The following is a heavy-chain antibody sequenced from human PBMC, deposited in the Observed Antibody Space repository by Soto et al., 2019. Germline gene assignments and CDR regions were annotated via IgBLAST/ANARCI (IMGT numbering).Heavy chain of an antibody. Sequence: SVKVSCKASGGTFSTYTISWVRQAPGQGLEWMGRIAPIINIPDYSQKFQGRVTITADKSTTAAYMELSSLRSEDTAVYYCARAMCFGGSCYLEVWGQGTLVTVSS. CDR1: GGTFSTYT. D-gene: IGHD2-15*01. CDR3: ARAMCFGGSCYLEV. V-gene: IGHV1-69*02. CDR2: IAPIINIP. J-gene: IGHJ4*02.